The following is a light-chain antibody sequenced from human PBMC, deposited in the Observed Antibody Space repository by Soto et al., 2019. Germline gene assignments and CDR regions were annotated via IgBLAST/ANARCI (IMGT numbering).Light chain of an antibody. V-gene: IGKV3-20*01. CDR2: GAS. Sequence: EIVLTQSPGTLSLSPGERATLSCRASHIVSSSYLVWYQQKPGQAPRLLIYGASSRATGIPDRFSGSGSGTDFTLTISRLEPEDFAVYYCQQYGSSPPYTFGQGTRLEIK. J-gene: IGKJ2*01. CDR3: QQYGSSPPYT. CDR1: HIVSSSY.